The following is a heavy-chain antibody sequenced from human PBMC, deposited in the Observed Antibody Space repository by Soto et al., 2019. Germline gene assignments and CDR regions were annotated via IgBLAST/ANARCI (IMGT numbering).Heavy chain of an antibody. D-gene: IGHD4-17*01. J-gene: IGHJ4*02. V-gene: IGHV3-23*01. CDR1: GFTFSRYA. CDR3: AIFPGYDYGYDDDS. CDR2: ISSSGSTT. Sequence: GGSLRLSCAASGFTFSRYAMSWVRQAPGKGLEWVSTISSSGSTTYYADSVKGRFTISRDNSKNTLYLQMNSLRAEDTAVYYCAIFPGYDYGYDDDSWGQGTLVTVSS.